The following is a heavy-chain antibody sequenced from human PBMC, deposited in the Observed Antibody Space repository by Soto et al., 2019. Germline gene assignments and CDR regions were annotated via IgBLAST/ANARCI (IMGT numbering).Heavy chain of an antibody. V-gene: IGHV2-5*02. J-gene: IGHJ4*02. CDR3: AHRHAKYDFDY. CDR1: GFSLTNNGVS. Sequence: QITLKESGPTLVKPTQTLTLTCAFSGFSLTNNGVSVGWIRQPQGKALEWLAMIFWDDDERYSPSLRSRLTIIKATSKHQVVLTMTNMDPMDTATYYCAHRHAKYDFDYWGQGALVTVSS. CDR2: IFWDDDE.